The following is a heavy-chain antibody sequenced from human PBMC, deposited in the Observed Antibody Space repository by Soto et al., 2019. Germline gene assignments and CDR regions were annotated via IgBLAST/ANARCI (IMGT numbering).Heavy chain of an antibody. CDR1: GGSVRSGNHF. Sequence: SETLSLTCSVSGGSVRSGNHFWNWIRQPPGRGLEWLGYMYYTGVTNYNPSLKSRVSMSVDTSKDQFSLNLTSLTAADTAVYYCARGGEPLGYYGLDVWGQGTTVTVSS. V-gene: IGHV4-61*01. J-gene: IGHJ6*02. CDR2: MYYTGVT. CDR3: ARGGEPLGYYGLDV.